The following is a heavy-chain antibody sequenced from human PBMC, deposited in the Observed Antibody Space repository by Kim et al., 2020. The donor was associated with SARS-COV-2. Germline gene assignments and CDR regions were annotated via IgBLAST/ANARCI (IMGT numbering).Heavy chain of an antibody. CDR3: ARSVRYYYGSGSYFPFDP. J-gene: IGHJ5*02. Sequence: KSRVTISVDKSKNQFSLKLSSVTAADTAVYYCARSVRYYYGSGSYFPFDPWGQGTLVTVSS. V-gene: IGHV4-4*02. D-gene: IGHD3-10*01.